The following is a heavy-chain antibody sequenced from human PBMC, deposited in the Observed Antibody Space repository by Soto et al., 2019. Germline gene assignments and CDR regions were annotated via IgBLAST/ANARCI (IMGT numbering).Heavy chain of an antibody. Sequence: EVQLVESGGGLVQPGESLRLSCAASGFTFSSFNMHWVRQAPGKGLEWVSYISASSTTVYYADSVKGRFTISRDNAKNSLYLQMQSLRDAAAAVYYCARVYRRDGYEYADYWGQGTLVTVSS. D-gene: IGHD5-12*01. CDR2: ISASSTTV. V-gene: IGHV3-48*02. CDR1: GFTFSSFN. CDR3: ARVYRRDGYEYADY. J-gene: IGHJ4*02.